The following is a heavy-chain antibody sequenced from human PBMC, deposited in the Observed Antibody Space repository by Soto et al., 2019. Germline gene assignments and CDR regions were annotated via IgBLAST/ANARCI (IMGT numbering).Heavy chain of an antibody. V-gene: IGHV1-2*04. CDR1: RYTFTPHY. CDR3: ARDTGIVGATGYYYYGMNG. CDR2: INPNSGGT. J-gene: IGHJ6*02. D-gene: IGHD1-26*01. Sequence: SFKVSCKASRYTFTPHYMHWVRQAPGKALAWMGWINPNSGGTNYAQKFQGWVTMTRDTSISTAYMGLSRLRSDDTAVYYCARDTGIVGATGYYYYGMNGWGQGTTVTVSS.